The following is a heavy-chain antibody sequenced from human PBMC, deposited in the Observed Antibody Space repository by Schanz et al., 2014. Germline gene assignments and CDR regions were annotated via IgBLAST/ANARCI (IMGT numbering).Heavy chain of an antibody. D-gene: IGHD1-26*01. CDR3: AKEWSPSF. J-gene: IGHJ4*02. V-gene: IGHV3-33*06. Sequence: ESGGGVVQPGRSLRLSCAASGFTFSSYGMHWVRQVPGKGLEWVAVVCYDGSKKYYADSVKGRFTVSRDNAKSTLFLQMDSLRPEDTAIYYCAKEWSPSFWGQGTLVTVSS. CDR1: GFTFSSYG. CDR2: VCYDGSKK.